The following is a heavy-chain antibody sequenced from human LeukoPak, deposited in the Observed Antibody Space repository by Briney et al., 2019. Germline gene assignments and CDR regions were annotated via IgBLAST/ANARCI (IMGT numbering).Heavy chain of an antibody. Sequence: SETLSLTCTVSGGSIGSGAYYWSWIRQHPGKGLEWIGYIYYSGSTYYNPSLKSRVTISVDTSKNQFSLRLSSVTAADTAVYYCVSGNGYDFRYFDYWGQGTLVTVSS. CDR3: VSGNGYDFRYFDY. J-gene: IGHJ4*02. D-gene: IGHD5-12*01. CDR2: IYYSGST. CDR1: GGSIGSGAYY. V-gene: IGHV4-31*03.